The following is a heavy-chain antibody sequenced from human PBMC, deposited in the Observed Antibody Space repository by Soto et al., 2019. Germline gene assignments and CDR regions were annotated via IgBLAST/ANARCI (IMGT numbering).Heavy chain of an antibody. CDR1: GDPLSNHY. D-gene: IGHD4-17*01. CDR2: ISYSGTT. CDR3: ARIDYGGNLGYFDS. J-gene: IGHJ4*02. Sequence: QVQLQESGPGLVKPSETLSLTCTVSGDPLSNHYWRWIRQPPEKGLAWIGYISYSGTTNYNPSLKSRLTISADTSKSQFSLKVNSVTAADTAVYYCARIDYGGNLGYFDSWGQGTLVTVSS. V-gene: IGHV4-59*11.